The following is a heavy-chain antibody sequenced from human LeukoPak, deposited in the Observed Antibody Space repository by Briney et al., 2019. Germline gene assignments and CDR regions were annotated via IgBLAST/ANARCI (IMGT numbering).Heavy chain of an antibody. D-gene: IGHD3-9*01. CDR3: ARDRSQLRYFD. J-gene: IGHJ4*02. CDR1: GYSFIKYD. CDR2: INTNTGNP. V-gene: IGHV7-4-1*02. Sequence: ASVKVSCKASGYSFIKYDMNWVRQAPGQGLEWMGWINTNTGNPTYAQGFTGRFVFSLDTSVSTAYLQISSLKAEDTAVYYCARDRSQLRYFDWGQGTLVTVSS.